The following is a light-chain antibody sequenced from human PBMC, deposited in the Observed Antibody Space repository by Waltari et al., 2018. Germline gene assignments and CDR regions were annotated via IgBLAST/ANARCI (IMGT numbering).Light chain of an antibody. CDR2: DAS. Sequence: EIVLTQSPATLSLSPGERATLPCRASQSFNNYLAWYQQKPGQAPRLLIYDASNRATVIPARFSGSGSGTDFTLTISGLEPEDFAVYYCQQRSDWPLTFGGGTKVEIK. CDR3: QQRSDWPLT. V-gene: IGKV3-11*01. CDR1: QSFNNY. J-gene: IGKJ4*01.